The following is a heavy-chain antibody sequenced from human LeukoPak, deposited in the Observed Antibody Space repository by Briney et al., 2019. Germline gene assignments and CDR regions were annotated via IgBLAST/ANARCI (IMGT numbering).Heavy chain of an antibody. J-gene: IGHJ4*02. D-gene: IGHD4-17*01. CDR1: GLTFSTYA. CDR3: VKAQTHFGDDRRDN. Sequence: HPGGTLGLSCAASGLTFSTYAMSWVPRALGKGLVCVSAISDSGGSTYYAESVKDRFTVSRDNSKTMLYMQMHSLRATDTAVYYCVKAQTHFGDDRRDNWGQGTLVTVSS. CDR2: ISDSGGST. V-gene: IGHV3-23*01.